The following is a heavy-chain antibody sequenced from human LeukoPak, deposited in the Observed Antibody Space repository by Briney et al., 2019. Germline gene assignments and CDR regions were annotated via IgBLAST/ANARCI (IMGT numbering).Heavy chain of an antibody. CDR3: AMISGGKGVYFDY. CDR1: GGSISSGYY. Sequence: SETLSLTCTVSGGSISSGYYWGWIRQPPGKGLEWIGSIYHSGSTYYNPSLKSRVTISVDTSKNQFSLKLSSVTAADTAVYYCAMISGGKGVYFDYWGQGTLVTVSS. D-gene: IGHD1-26*01. CDR2: IYHSGST. J-gene: IGHJ4*02. V-gene: IGHV4-38-2*02.